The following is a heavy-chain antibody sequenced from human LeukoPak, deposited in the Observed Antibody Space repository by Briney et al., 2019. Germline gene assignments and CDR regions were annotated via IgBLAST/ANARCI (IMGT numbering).Heavy chain of an antibody. V-gene: IGHV3-23*01. CDR2: INDGGGNT. J-gene: IGHJ4*02. CDR1: GFTFSSYG. CDR3: AKIYYYDSSGYYYRSFYFDY. D-gene: IGHD3-22*01. Sequence: GGSLRLSCAASGFTFSSYGMNWVRQAPGKGLEWVSVINDGGGNTFYADSVKGRFTISRDNSKNTLYLQMNSLRAEDTAVYYCAKIYYYDSSGYYYRSFYFDYWGQGTLVTVSS.